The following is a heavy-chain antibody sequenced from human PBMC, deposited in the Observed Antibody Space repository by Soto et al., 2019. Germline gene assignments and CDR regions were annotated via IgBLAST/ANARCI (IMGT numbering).Heavy chain of an antibody. CDR3: AKDRGDEXGYSYGIYYYYYYGMDV. V-gene: IGHV3-30*18. CDR1: GFTFSSYG. CDR2: ISYDGSNK. J-gene: IGHJ6*02. D-gene: IGHD5-18*01. Sequence: GGSLRLSCAASGFTFSSYGMHWVRQAPGKGLEWVAVISYDGSNKYYAGSVKGRFTISRDNSKNTLYLQMNSLRAEDTAVYYCAKDRGDEXGYSYGIYYYYYYGMDVWGQGTTVTVSS.